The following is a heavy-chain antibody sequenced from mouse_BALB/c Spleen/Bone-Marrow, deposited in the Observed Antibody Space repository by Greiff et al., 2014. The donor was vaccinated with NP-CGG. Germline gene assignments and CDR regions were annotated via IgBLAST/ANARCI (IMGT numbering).Heavy chain of an antibody. V-gene: IGHV1-7*01. CDR1: GYTFTSYW. CDR3: ARTYAMDY. Sequence: QVQLQQSGAELAKPGASVKMSCKASGYTFTSYWMHWVKQRPGQGLEWIGYINPSTGYTEYNQKFKDKATLTADKSSSTAYMQLSKLTTEDSAVYYCARTYAMDYWGQGTSVTVSS. J-gene: IGHJ4*01. CDR2: INPSTGYT.